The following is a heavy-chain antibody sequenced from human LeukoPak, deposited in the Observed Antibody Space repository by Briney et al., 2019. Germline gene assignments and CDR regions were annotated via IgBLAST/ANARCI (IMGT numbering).Heavy chain of an antibody. J-gene: IGHJ3*02. V-gene: IGHV4-4*02. D-gene: IGHD2-15*01. Sequence: TSETLSLTCGVSGGSITQTNYWTWVRQPPGKGLEWIGEVNLQGSTNYNPSLMGRVAISVHTSENHVSLQLTSVTAADTAVYYCAKETVVVLAATPDAFDIWGQGTMVTVSS. CDR2: VNLQGST. CDR3: AKETVVVLAATPDAFDI. CDR1: GGSITQTNY.